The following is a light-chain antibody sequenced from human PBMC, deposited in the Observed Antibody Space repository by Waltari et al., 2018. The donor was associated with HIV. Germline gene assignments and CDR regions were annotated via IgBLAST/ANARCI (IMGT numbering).Light chain of an antibody. CDR1: QSVSSSY. J-gene: IGKJ4*01. V-gene: IGKV3-20*01. Sequence: EIVLTQSPGTLSLSPGERATLSCRASQSVSSSYLAWYQQKPGQAPRLLLYGTANRATGIPGRFSGGGSGTDFTLTISRLEPEDSALYYCQQYGSSPQTFGGGTKVEIK. CDR2: GTA. CDR3: QQYGSSPQT.